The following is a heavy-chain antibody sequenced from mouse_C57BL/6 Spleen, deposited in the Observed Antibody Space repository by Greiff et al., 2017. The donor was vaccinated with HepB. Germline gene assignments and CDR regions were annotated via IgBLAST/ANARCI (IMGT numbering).Heavy chain of an antibody. J-gene: IGHJ1*03. D-gene: IGHD1-1*01. CDR2: IHPNSGST. V-gene: IGHV1-64*01. CDR3: ASWGYGSSSWYFDV. CDR1: GYTFTSYW. Sequence: QVQLKQPGAELVKPGASVKLSCKASGYTFTSYWMHWVKQRPGQGLEWIGMIHPNSGSTNYNEKFKSKATLTVDKSSSTAYMQLSSLTSEDSAVYYCASWGYGSSSWYFDVWGTGTTVTVSS.